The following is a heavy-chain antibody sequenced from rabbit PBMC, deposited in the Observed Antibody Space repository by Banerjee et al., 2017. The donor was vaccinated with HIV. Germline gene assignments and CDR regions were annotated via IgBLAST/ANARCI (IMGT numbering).Heavy chain of an antibody. Sequence: QEQLVESGGGLVQPEGSLTLTCTASGFSFSSSYYMCWVRQAPGKGLEWIACIYDGSGSTWYASWVNGRFTISKTSSTTVTLQMTSLTAADTATYFCARGGYYGGDGYDLWGQGTLVTVS. CDR1: GFSFSSSYY. V-gene: IGHV1S45*01. CDR2: IYDGSGST. CDR3: ARGGYYGGDGYDL. D-gene: IGHD1-1*01. J-gene: IGHJ4*01.